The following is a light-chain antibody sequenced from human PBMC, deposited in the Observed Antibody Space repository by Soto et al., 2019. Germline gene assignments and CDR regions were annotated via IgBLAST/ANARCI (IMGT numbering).Light chain of an antibody. V-gene: IGLV2-14*03. Sequence: QSVLTQPASVSGSPGQSITIFCSGTSSDVGGYEYVSWHQQHPGKAPKVMIYDVSNRPSGVSSRFYGSKSGNAASLTISGLQAEDEADYYCSSYTSSTTYVFPTGTNLTVL. CDR1: SSDVGGYEY. CDR2: DVS. CDR3: SSYTSSTTYV. J-gene: IGLJ1*01.